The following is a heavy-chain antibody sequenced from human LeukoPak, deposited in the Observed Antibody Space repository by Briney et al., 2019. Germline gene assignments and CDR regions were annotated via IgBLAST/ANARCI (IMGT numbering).Heavy chain of an antibody. Sequence: SETLSLTCTVSGGSISSGGYYWSWIRQPPGKGLEWIGYIYHSGSTYYNPSLKSRVTISVDRSKNQFSLKLSSVTAADTAVFYCATWVVRGVINRWYFDYWGQGTLVTVS. CDR3: ATWVVRGVINRWYFDY. J-gene: IGHJ4*02. V-gene: IGHV4-30-2*01. D-gene: IGHD3-10*01. CDR2: IYHSGST. CDR1: GGSISSGGYY.